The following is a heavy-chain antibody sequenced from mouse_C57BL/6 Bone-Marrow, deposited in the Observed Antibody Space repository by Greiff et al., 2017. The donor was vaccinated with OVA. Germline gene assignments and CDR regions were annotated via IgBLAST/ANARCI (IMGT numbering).Heavy chain of an antibody. V-gene: IGHV5-4*01. CDR1: GFTFSSYA. Sequence: EVKLVESGGGLVKPGGSLKLSCAASGFTFSSYAMSWVRQTPEKRLEWVATISDGGSYTYYPDNVKGRFTISRDNAKNNLYLQMSHLKSEDTAMYYCARDLYDSRGFAYWGQGTLVTVSA. D-gene: IGHD2-4*01. J-gene: IGHJ3*01. CDR2: ISDGGSYT. CDR3: ARDLYDSRGFAY.